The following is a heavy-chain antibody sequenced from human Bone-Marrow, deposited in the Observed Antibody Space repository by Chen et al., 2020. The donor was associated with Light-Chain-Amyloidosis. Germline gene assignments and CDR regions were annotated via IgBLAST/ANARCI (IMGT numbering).Heavy chain of an antibody. Sequence: QLQLQESGPGLVEPSETLSLTCTVSGAPISSSSYYWGWIRQSPGKGLEWIGGIFYGDITYYGPSLKSRVIVSADPSKNQVSLELTSLTAGDTAIYYCVRGPSCVHWVVVITAPAFDICRQRTPVTVSS. CDR2: IFYGDIT. V-gene: IGHV4-39*07. CDR1: GAPISSSSYY. J-gene: IGHJ3*02. D-gene: IGHD3-22*01. CDR3: VRGPSCVHWVVVITAPAFDI.